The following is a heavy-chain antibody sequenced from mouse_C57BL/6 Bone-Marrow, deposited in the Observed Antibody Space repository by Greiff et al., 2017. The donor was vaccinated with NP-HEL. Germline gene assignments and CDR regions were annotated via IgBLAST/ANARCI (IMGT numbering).Heavy chain of an antibody. J-gene: IGHJ1*03. D-gene: IGHD4-1*01. V-gene: IGHV1-52*01. CDR3: AREANWDVWYFDV. Sequence: KQSCKASGYTFTSYWMHWVKQRPIQGLEWIGNIDPSDSETHYNQKFKDKATLTVDKSSSTAYMQLSSLTSEDSAVYYCAREANWDVWYFDVWGTGTTVTVSS. CDR1: GYTFTSYW. CDR2: IDPSDSET.